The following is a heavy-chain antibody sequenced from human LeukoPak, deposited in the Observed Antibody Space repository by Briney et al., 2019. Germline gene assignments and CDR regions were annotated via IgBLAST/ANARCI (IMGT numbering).Heavy chain of an antibody. V-gene: IGHV1-24*01. J-gene: IGHJ4*02. D-gene: IGHD5-12*01. Sequence: ASVTVSCTVSGYSLLELAMHWVRQAPGKGLEWVGSFYSEDGEDGETHYAQKLQGRVTMTEDASTDTAYMELNSLRSEDTAVYYCAMTDRYAGRPFDYWGQGTLVTVSS. CDR3: AMTDRYAGRPFDY. CDR2: FYSEDGEDGET. CDR1: GYSLLELA.